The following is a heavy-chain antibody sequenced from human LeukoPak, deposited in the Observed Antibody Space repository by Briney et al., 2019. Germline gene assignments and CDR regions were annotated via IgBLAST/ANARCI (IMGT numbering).Heavy chain of an antibody. J-gene: IGHJ4*02. CDR3: AREGELGLDN. Sequence: GASVKVSCKASGHTFTVHYIHWVRQGPGQGLEWLGWITLNSGDTHYAQKFQGRVTMTSDTSISTGYMELSRLQFDDTAVYYCAREGELGLDNWGQGTLVTVSS. CDR1: GHTFTVHY. CDR2: ITLNSGDT. D-gene: IGHD7-27*01. V-gene: IGHV1-2*02.